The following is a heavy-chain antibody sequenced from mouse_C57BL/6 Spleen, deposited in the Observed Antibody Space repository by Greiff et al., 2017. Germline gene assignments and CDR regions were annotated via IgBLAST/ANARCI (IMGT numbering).Heavy chain of an antibody. Sequence: VQLQESGPGLVQPSQSLSITCTVSGFSLTSYGVHWVRQSPGKGLEWLGVIWSGGSTDYNAAFISRLSISKDNSKSQVFFKMNSLQADDTAIYYCAREGYYYGSSLVYFDYWGQGTTLTVSS. CDR3: AREGYYYGSSLVYFDY. D-gene: IGHD1-1*01. V-gene: IGHV2-2*01. J-gene: IGHJ2*01. CDR2: IWSGGST. CDR1: GFSLTSYG.